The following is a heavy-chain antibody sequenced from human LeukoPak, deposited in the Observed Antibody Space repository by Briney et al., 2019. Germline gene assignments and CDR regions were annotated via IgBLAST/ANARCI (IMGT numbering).Heavy chain of an antibody. D-gene: IGHD1-26*01. CDR2: VYPGDSDT. CDR3: ARQPHRAGGPLRSFDI. CDR1: GYSFTTYW. V-gene: IGHV5-51*01. J-gene: IGHJ3*02. Sequence: GESLKISCKTSGYSFTTYWIGWVRQMPGKGLEWMGLVYPGDSDTRYGPSFQGQVTISADRSISTAYLQWNSLKASDTAIYFCARQPHRAGGPLRSFDIWGQGTMVTVSS.